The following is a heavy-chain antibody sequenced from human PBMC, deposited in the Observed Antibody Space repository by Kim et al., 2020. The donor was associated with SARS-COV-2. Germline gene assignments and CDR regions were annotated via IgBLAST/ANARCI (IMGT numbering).Heavy chain of an antibody. CDR2: ISESGRTI. Sequence: GGSLRLSCEASGFKMSDYVMTWVRQAPGKGLEWVSTISESGRTIFYADSVKGRFTISRDNSKNMLYLQVDHLRVEDTAVYYCAKMTLAIWGQGTLVTVSS. D-gene: IGHD2-21*02. J-gene: IGHJ4*02. CDR1: GFKMSDYV. CDR3: AKMTLAI. V-gene: IGHV3-23*01.